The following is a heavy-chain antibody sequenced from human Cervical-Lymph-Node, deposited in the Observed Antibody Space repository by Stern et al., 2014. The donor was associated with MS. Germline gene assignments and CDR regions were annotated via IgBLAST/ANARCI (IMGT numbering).Heavy chain of an antibody. CDR3: ATDLKDY. V-gene: IGHV3-7*01. CDR2: IQADGSQK. Sequence: VQLVESGGGLVQPGGSLRLSCAVSGLTFSDYWMNWVRQAPGKGLEWVAPIQADGSQKYYLDSVKGRFTISRDNAKNSLDLQMNGLGAEDTAVYYCATDLKDYWGQGTLVTVSS. J-gene: IGHJ4*02. CDR1: GLTFSDYW.